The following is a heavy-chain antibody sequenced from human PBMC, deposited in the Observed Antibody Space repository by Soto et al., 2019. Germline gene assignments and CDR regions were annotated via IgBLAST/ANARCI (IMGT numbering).Heavy chain of an antibody. Sequence: EVQLVESGGDLIQPGGSLSLSCAASGFTVSSNDMSWVRHAPGKGLEWVSLIYSSGSTHYADSVKGRFTISRDNSKNTVHLQMNTLRAEDTAVYYFARRPLNSTGAYWCQGTLVTVSS. V-gene: IGHV3-53*01. CDR1: GFTVSSND. CDR3: ARRPLNSTGAY. J-gene: IGHJ4*02. CDR2: IYSSGST. D-gene: IGHD2-8*02.